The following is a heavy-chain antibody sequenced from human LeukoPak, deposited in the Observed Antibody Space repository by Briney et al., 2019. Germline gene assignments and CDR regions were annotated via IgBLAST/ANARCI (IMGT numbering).Heavy chain of an antibody. J-gene: IGHJ3*02. CDR1: GFTFSSYA. D-gene: IGHD5-12*01. V-gene: IGHV3-23*01. CDR2: ISGSGGST. Sequence: AGGSLRLSCVASGFTFSSYAMSWIRQAPGKGLEWVSAISGSGGSTYYADSVKGRFTISRDNSKNTLYLQMNSLRAEDTAVYYCAKEPTTDGAFDIWGQGTMVTVSS. CDR3: AKEPTTDGAFDI.